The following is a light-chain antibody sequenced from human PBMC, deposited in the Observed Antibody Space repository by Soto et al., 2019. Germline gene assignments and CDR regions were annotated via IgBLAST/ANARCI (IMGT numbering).Light chain of an antibody. Sequence: DIQMTQSPSTLSASVGDRVTITCRASQSISSWLAWYQQKPGKAPNLLIHDASALESGVPSRFSGSGSGTEFTLTISSLQPDDFATYYCQQYNSYSPRTFGQGTKVDIK. CDR2: DAS. CDR3: QQYNSYSPRT. CDR1: QSISSW. V-gene: IGKV1-5*01. J-gene: IGKJ1*01.